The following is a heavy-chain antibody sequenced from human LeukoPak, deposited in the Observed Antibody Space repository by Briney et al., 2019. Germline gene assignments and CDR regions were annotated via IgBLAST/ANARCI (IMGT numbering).Heavy chain of an antibody. D-gene: IGHD6-13*01. Sequence: SETLSLTCTVSGGSISGITYQWSWIRQPAGKGLEWIGRTYSSGSTNYNPSLKSRVSISIDTSKNQFSLNLTSVTAADTAVYYCARDLLGKIAAAGTCDYWGQGTLVTVSS. J-gene: IGHJ4*02. V-gene: IGHV4-61*02. CDR1: GGSISGITYQ. CDR3: ARDLLGKIAAAGTCDY. CDR2: TYSSGST.